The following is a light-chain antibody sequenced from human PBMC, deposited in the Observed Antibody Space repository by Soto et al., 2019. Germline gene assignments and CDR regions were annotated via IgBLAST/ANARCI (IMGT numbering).Light chain of an antibody. CDR2: AAS. V-gene: IGKV3-15*01. J-gene: IGKJ1*01. Sequence: EIVMTQSPATLSVSPGETATLSCRASQCVSSNFAWYQQKPGQAPRLLIYAASTRATGIPARFSGSGSGTEFTLTISSLQSEDFAVYYCQQSNNWPPWTFGQGTKVEIK. CDR1: QCVSSN. CDR3: QQSNNWPPWT.